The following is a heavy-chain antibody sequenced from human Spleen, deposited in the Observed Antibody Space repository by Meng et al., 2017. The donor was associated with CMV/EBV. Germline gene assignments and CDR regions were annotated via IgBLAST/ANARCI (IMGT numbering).Heavy chain of an antibody. V-gene: IGHV3-21*01. CDR1: GLTFSNYW. D-gene: IGHD6-6*01. CDR3: ARWGSSSSY. CDR2: ISSSSSYI. J-gene: IGHJ4*02. Sequence: GESLKISCAASGLTFSNYWMTWVRQAPGKGLEWVSSISSSSSYIYYADSVKGRFTISRDNAKNSLYLQMNSLRAEGTAVYYCARWGSSSSYWGQGTLVTVSS.